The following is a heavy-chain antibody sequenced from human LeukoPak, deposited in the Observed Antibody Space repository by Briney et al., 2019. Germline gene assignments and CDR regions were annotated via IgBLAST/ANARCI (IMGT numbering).Heavy chain of an antibody. J-gene: IGHJ4*02. Sequence: GGSLRLSCAASGFTFDDYGMNWVRQAPGKGLEWVSGINWNGGSTGYADSVKGRLTISRDNAKNSLFLQMNRLRAEDTALYYCARAGSGAWDYFNYWGQGTLVTVSS. V-gene: IGHV3-20*04. CDR2: INWNGGST. CDR3: ARAGSGAWDYFNY. D-gene: IGHD2-15*01. CDR1: GFTFDDYG.